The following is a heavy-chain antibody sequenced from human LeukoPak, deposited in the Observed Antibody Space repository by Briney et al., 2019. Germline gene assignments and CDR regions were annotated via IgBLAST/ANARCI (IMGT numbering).Heavy chain of an antibody. J-gene: IGHJ4*02. CDR3: ARDRGPMSGHGFDY. CDR2: IKQGGSEK. Sequence: GGSLRLSCAASGFTFSSYWMSWVRQAPGKGLEWVANIKQGGSEKYYVDSVKGRFTISRDNAKNSLYLQMNSLRAEDTAVYYCARDRGPMSGHGFDYWGQGTLVTVSS. CDR1: GFTFSSYW. V-gene: IGHV3-7*01.